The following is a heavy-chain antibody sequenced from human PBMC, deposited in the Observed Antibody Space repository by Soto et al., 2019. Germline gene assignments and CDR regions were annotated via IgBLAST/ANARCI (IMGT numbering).Heavy chain of an antibody. V-gene: IGHV1-8*01. CDR1: GYTFTSYD. D-gene: IGHD6-19*01. Sequence: EASVKVSCQASGYTFTSYDINWVRQATGQGLEGMGWMNPNSGNTGYAQKFQGRVTMTRNTSISTAYMELSSLRSEDTAVYYCASRDSSGQPRYYYYYGMDVWGQGTTVTVSS. CDR2: MNPNSGNT. J-gene: IGHJ6*02. CDR3: ASRDSSGQPRYYYYYGMDV.